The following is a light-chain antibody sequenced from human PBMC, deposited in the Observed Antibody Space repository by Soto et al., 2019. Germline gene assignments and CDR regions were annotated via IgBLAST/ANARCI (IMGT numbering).Light chain of an antibody. V-gene: IGKV2-28*01. CDR2: LVS. Sequence: DIVMTQSPLSLPVTPGEPASISCRSSQSLLHSDGYNYVDWFLQRPGQSPQLLIYLVSSRASGVPDRFSGSGSGTDFTLKISRVEAEDVGVYYCMQALQTPLTFVGGTKVDIK. CDR3: MQALQTPLT. J-gene: IGKJ4*01. CDR1: QSLLHSDGYNY.